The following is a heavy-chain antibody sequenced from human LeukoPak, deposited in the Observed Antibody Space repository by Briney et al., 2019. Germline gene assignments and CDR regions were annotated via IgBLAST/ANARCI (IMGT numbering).Heavy chain of an antibody. CDR3: GRDPDYGDPY. CDR1: GFSFSDSY. J-gene: IGHJ4*02. D-gene: IGHD4/OR15-4a*01. Sequence: PGGSLRLSCSASGFSFSDSYMSWFRLSPEKGLEWIAYITSSGTTTEYADSVKGRFTISRVNAKNSLYLQMNSLRPEDTAVYYCGRDPDYGDPYWGQGTLVTLSS. V-gene: IGHV3-11*01. CDR2: ITSSGTTT.